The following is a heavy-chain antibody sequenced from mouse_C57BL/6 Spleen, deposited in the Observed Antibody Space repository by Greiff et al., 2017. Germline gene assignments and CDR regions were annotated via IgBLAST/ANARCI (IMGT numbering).Heavy chain of an antibody. Sequence: QVHVKQPGAELVKPGASVKMSCKASGYTFTSYWITWVKQRPGQGLEWIGDIYPGSGSTNYNEKFKSKATLTVDTSSSTAYMQLSSLTSEDSAVYYCARDWPGPHWYFDVWGTGTTVTVSS. J-gene: IGHJ1*03. V-gene: IGHV1-55*01. CDR1: GYTFTSYW. D-gene: IGHD4-1*01. CDR2: IYPGSGST. CDR3: ARDWPGPHWYFDV.